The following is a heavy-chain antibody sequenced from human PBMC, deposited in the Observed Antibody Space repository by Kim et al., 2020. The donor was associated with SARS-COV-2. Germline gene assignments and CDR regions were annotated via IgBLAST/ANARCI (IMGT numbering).Heavy chain of an antibody. CDR1: GGSISSSGYY. CDR2: ISSSGTT. Sequence: SETLSLTCSVSGGSISSSGYYWGWIRQPPGKGLEWVGSISSSGTTYYNLSLKSRVTISVDTSRNHFSLKLSSVTAADTAVYYCTRRARTYWDDWF. J-gene: IGHJ5*01. D-gene: IGHD2-8*02. V-gene: IGHV4-39*02. CDR3: TRRARTYWDDWF.